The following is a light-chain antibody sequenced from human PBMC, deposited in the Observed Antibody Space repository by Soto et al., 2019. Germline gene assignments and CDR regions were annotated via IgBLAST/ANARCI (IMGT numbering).Light chain of an antibody. Sequence: QSVLTQPASVSGSPGQSITISCTGTSSDVGGYNYVSWYQQHPGKAPKLMIYDVXNRPSGVSNRFSGSKSGNTASLTISGXXXXXXXXXYCSSYTSSSTLVVFGGGTKLTVL. CDR1: SSDVGGYNY. CDR2: DVX. CDR3: SSYTSSSTLVV. J-gene: IGLJ2*01. V-gene: IGLV2-14*01.